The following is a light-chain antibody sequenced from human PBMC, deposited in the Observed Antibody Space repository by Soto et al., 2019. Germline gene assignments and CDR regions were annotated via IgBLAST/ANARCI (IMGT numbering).Light chain of an antibody. V-gene: IGKV1-9*01. CDR1: RDISSY. J-gene: IGKJ1*01. Sequence: DIQLTQSPSFLSASVGGRVTITCWASRDISSYLAWYQQRPGKVPRFLTHSASTLQSGVPSRFSATGSGTTFTLTISSLQPEDIATYYCQQLNRFPRTFGQGTKVEV. CDR2: SAS. CDR3: QQLNRFPRT.